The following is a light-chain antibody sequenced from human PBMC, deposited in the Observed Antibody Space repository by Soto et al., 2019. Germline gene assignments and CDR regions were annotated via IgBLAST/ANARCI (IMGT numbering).Light chain of an antibody. CDR1: QSLNSD. V-gene: IGKV3-15*01. CDR3: QQYNSWPLT. CDR2: GAS. Sequence: ETVMTQSPATLYMSPGERATLSCRASQSLNSDLAWYQQKPGQAPRLLIYGASTRATGIPGRFSGSGSGTEFTLNISSLQSEDFAVYYCQQYNSWPLTFGGGTKVDI. J-gene: IGKJ4*01.